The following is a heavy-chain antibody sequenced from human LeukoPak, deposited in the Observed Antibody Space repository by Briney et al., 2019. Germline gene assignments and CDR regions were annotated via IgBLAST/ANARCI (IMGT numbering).Heavy chain of an antibody. CDR1: GGSISSYY. V-gene: IGHV4-59*01. CDR2: IYYSGST. CDR3: ARDGGRDGYNWVDY. D-gene: IGHD5-24*01. Sequence: PSETLSLTCTVSGGSISSYYWSWIRQPPGKGLEWIGYIYYSGSTNYNPSLKSRVTISVDTSKNQFSLKLSSVTAADTAVYYCARDGGRDGYNWVDYWGQGTLVTVSS. J-gene: IGHJ4*02.